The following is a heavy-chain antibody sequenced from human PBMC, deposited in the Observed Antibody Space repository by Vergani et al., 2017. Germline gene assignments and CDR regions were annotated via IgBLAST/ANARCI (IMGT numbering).Heavy chain of an antibody. J-gene: IGHJ4*02. Sequence: QVQLQESGPGLVKPSETLYLTCTVSGGSISSYYWSWIRQPPGKGLEWIGYIYYSGSTNYNPSLKSRVTISVDTSKNQFSLKLSSVTAADTAVYYCARLTRYSSGWYFDYWGQGTLVTVSS. CDR1: GGSISSYY. CDR3: ARLTRYSSGWYFDY. CDR2: IYYSGST. D-gene: IGHD6-19*01. V-gene: IGHV4-59*01.